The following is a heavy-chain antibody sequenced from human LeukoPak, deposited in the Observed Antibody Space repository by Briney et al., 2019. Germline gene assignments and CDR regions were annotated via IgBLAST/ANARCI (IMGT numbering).Heavy chain of an antibody. CDR3: AILPGYSSGWYEVNY. CDR2: ISGSGCST. V-gene: IGHV3-23*01. J-gene: IGHJ4*02. D-gene: IGHD6-13*01. Sequence: PGGSLRLSCAASGFTFSSYAMSWVRQAPGKGLEWVSGISGSGCSTYYADSVKGRFTISRDNSRNKLYLQMNSPRAEDTAVYYCAILPGYSSGWYEVNYWGQGTLVTVSS. CDR1: GFTFSSYA.